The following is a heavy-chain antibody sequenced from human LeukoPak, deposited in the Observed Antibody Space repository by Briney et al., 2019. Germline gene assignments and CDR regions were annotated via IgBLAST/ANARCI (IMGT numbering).Heavy chain of an antibody. Sequence: GGSLRLSCAASGLTFSSYWMSWVRQAPGKGLEWVANIKHDGSDKYYVDSVKGRFTISRDNAENSLYLQMNSLRAEDTAMYYCARSQSLGYWGQGTLVTVSS. CDR3: ARSQSLGY. V-gene: IGHV3-7*04. CDR1: GLTFSSYW. J-gene: IGHJ4*02. CDR2: IKHDGSDK.